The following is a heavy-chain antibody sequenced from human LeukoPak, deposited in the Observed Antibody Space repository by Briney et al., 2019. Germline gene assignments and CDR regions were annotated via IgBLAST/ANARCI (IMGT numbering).Heavy chain of an antibody. J-gene: IGHJ4*02. Sequence: KASETLSLTCTVSGVSITTYYWSWIRQPPGKGLEWIGYIYHSGSTNYNPSLKSRVTISVDTSKNQFSLKLSSVTAADTAVNYCARESGDFWSGYSLDYWGQGTLVTVSS. CDR1: GVSITTYY. CDR3: ARESGDFWSGYSLDY. V-gene: IGHV4-59*01. CDR2: IYHSGST. D-gene: IGHD3-3*01.